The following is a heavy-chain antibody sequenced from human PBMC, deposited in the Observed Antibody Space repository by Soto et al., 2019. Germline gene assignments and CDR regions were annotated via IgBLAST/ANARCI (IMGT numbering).Heavy chain of an antibody. J-gene: IGHJ4*02. Sequence: GGSLRLSCAASGFTFSSYAMNWVRQAPGKGLEWVSAISGSGGSTYYADSVKGRFTISRDNSKNTLYLQMNRLRAEDTAVYYCAKATYYYDSSGYYPFDYWGQGTLVTVSS. D-gene: IGHD3-22*01. V-gene: IGHV3-23*01. CDR1: GFTFSSYA. CDR2: ISGSGGST. CDR3: AKATYYYDSSGYYPFDY.